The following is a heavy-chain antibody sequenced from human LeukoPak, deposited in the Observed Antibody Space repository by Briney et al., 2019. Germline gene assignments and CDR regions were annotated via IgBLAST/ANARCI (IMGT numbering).Heavy chain of an antibody. D-gene: IGHD2-2*01. Sequence: GASVKVSCKASGYTFTDYYMHWVRQAPGQGLEWMGRINPNSGSTNYAQKFQGRVTMTRDTSISTAYMELSRLRSDDTAVYYCARNLYCSSTSCEDQAMDYWGQGTQVTVSS. V-gene: IGHV1-2*06. CDR2: INPNSGST. CDR3: ARNLYCSSTSCEDQAMDY. CDR1: GYTFTDYY. J-gene: IGHJ4*02.